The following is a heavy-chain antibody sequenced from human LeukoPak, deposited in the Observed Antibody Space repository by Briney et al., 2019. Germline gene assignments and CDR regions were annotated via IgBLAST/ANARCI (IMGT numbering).Heavy chain of an antibody. V-gene: IGHV1-46*01. CDR1: GYTFTSYY. CDR3: ARAHDSSGYYSQKYYYYYGMDV. J-gene: IGHJ6*02. CDR2: INPSGGGT. Sequence: ASVKVSCKASGYTFTSYYMHWVRQAPGQGLEWMGIINPSGGGTSYAQKFQGRVTMTRDTSTSTVYMELSSLRSEDTAVYYCARAHDSSGYYSQKYYYYYGMDVWGQGTTVTVSS. D-gene: IGHD3-22*01.